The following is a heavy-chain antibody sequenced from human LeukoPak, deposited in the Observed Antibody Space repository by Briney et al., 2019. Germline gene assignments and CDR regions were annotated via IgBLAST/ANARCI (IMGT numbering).Heavy chain of an antibody. J-gene: IGHJ4*02. V-gene: IGHV3-21*01. CDR3: ARGDSGGMDY. Sequence: GGSLRLSCAASGFTFSNYNMNWVRRAPGKGLEWVSSISSSSSYIYYADSVKGRFTISRDNANDSLYLQMNSLRAEDTTVHYCARGDSGGMDYWGQGTLVTVSS. D-gene: IGHD3-16*01. CDR1: GFTFSNYN. CDR2: ISSSSSYI.